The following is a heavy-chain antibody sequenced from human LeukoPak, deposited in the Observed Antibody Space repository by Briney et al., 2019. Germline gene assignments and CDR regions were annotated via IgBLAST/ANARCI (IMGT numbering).Heavy chain of an antibody. CDR3: AKDFSPDYDILTGYGDY. CDR1: GFTFSSYT. Sequence: GGSLRLSCAASGFTFSSYTMHWVRQAPGKGLEWVAVISYDGSNKYYADSVKGRFTISRDNSKNTLYLQMNSLRAEDTAVYYCAKDFSPDYDILTGYGDYWGQGTLVTVSS. J-gene: IGHJ4*02. CDR2: ISYDGSNK. V-gene: IGHV3-30*04. D-gene: IGHD3-9*01.